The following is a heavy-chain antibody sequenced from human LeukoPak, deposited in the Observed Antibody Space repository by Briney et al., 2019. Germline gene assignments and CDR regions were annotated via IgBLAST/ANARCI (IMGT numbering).Heavy chain of an antibody. V-gene: IGHV1-69*13. CDR2: IIPIFGTA. Sequence: GASVKVSCKASGGTFSSYAISWVRQAPGQGLEWMGGIIPIFGTANYAQKFQGRVTITADESTSTAYMELNSLGSEDTAVYYCARVSHDTSPNRFDPRGQGTLVTVSS. CDR1: GGTFSSYA. CDR3: ARVSHDTSPNRFDP. J-gene: IGHJ5*02.